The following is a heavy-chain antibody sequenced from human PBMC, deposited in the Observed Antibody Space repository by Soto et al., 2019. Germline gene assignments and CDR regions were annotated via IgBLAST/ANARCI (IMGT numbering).Heavy chain of an antibody. D-gene: IGHD4-17*01. J-gene: IGHJ6*02. CDR2: IDPSDSYT. V-gene: IGHV5-10-1*01. CDR3: ARHNGDYNYYYYYGMDV. Sequence: VESLKISCKGSGYSFTSYWISWVRQMPGKGLEWMGRIDPSDSYTNYSPSFQGHVTISADKSISTAYLQWSSLKASDTAMYYCARHNGDYNYYYYYGMDVWGQGTTVTVS. CDR1: GYSFTSYW.